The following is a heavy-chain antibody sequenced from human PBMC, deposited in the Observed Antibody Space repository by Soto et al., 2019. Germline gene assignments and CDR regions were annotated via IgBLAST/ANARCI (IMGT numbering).Heavy chain of an antibody. D-gene: IGHD3-16*02. CDR3: ARDYRVGPHRVIDY. CDR1: GFTFSSYG. Sequence: QVQLVESGGGVVQPGRSLRLSCAASGFTFSSYGMHWVRQAPGKGLEWVAVIWYDGSNKYYADSVKGRFTISRDNSKNTLYLQRNSLRAEDTAVYYCARDYRVGPHRVIDYWGQGTLVTVSS. V-gene: IGHV3-33*01. J-gene: IGHJ4*02. CDR2: IWYDGSNK.